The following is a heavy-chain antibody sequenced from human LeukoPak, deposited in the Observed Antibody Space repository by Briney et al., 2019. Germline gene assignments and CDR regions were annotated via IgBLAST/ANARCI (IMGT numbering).Heavy chain of an antibody. V-gene: IGHV3-48*04. Sequence: GGSLRLSCAASGFTFSGYSMNWVRQAPGRGLEWVSYITSSRSTIYYADSVKGRFTISRDNAKNSLYLQMNSLRAEDTAVYYCARDRWAAGKLIVTGANWFDPWGQGTLVTVSS. CDR3: ARDRWAAGKLIVTGANWFDP. CDR1: GFTFSGYS. CDR2: ITSSRSTI. J-gene: IGHJ5*02. D-gene: IGHD6-13*01.